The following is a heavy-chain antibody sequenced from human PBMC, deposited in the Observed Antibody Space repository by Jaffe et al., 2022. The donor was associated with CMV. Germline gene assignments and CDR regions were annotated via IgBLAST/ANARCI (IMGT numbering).Heavy chain of an antibody. Sequence: QVQLQESGPGLVKPSETLSLTCTVSGGSISSYYWSWIRQPPGKGLEWIGYIYYSGSTNYNPSLKSRVTISVDTSKNQFSLKLSSVTAADTAVYYCARMYSSSSYYYYYGMDVWGQGTTVTVSS. J-gene: IGHJ6*02. CDR1: GGSISSYY. V-gene: IGHV4-59*01. CDR2: IYYSGST. D-gene: IGHD6-6*01. CDR3: ARMYSSSSYYYYYGMDV.